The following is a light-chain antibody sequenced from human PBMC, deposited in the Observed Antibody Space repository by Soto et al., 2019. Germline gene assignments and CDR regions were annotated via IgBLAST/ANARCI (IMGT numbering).Light chain of an antibody. V-gene: IGLV2-14*01. CDR3: NSYASNSTVV. Sequence: QSVLTQPASVSGSPGQSITISCTGTSSDVGGYDYVSWYQQHPGKAPKLMIYEVTNRPSGVSTRFSGSKSGNTASLTISGLQAEDEADYYCNSYASNSTVVFGGGTKLTVL. CDR1: SSDVGGYDY. CDR2: EVT. J-gene: IGLJ2*01.